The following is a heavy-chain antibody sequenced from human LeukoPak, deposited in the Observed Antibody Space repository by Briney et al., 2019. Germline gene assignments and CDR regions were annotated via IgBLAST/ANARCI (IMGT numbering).Heavy chain of an antibody. D-gene: IGHD2-2*01. CDR2: INHSGST. V-gene: IGHV4-34*01. CDR3: AGQKCTSTSCLTKNAFDI. J-gene: IGHJ3*02. CDR1: GGSFSGYY. Sequence: SETLSLTCADYGGSFSGYYWSWIRQPPGKGLEWIGEINHSGSTNYNPSLKSRVTISVDTSKNQFSLDLSSVTAADTAVYYCAGQKCTSTSCLTKNAFDIWGQGTMVTVSS.